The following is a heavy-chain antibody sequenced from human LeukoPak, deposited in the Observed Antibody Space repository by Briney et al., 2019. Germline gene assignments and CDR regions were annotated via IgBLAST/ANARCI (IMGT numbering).Heavy chain of an antibody. D-gene: IGHD3-10*01. CDR2: IKQDGSEK. CDR1: GFTFSSYW. V-gene: IGHV3-7*01. Sequence: GGSLRLSCAASGFTFSSYWMSWVRQAPGKGLEWVANIKQDGSEKYYVDSVKGRFTISRDNDKNSLYLQMNSLRAEDTAVYYCARGMSTVYYYFDYWGQGTLVTVSS. CDR3: ARGMSTVYYYFDY. J-gene: IGHJ4*02.